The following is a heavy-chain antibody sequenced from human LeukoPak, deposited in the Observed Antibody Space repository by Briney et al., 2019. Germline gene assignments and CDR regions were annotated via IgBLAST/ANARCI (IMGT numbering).Heavy chain of an antibody. CDR1: GYTFTSYG. J-gene: IGHJ5*02. CDR3: ARVVDIWGVVTAVNWFEP. D-gene: IGHD2-21*02. V-gene: IGHV1-18*01. CDR2: ISAYNGNT. Sequence: ASVKVSCKASGYTFTSYGISWVRQAPGQGLEWMGWISAYNGNTNYAQKLQGRVTMTTDTSTSTAYMELRSLRSDDTAVYYCARVVDIWGVVTAVNWFEPWGQGTLVTVSS.